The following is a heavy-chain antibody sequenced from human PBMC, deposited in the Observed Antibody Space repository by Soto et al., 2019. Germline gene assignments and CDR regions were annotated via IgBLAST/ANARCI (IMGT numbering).Heavy chain of an antibody. CDR1: GFTFSAHY. Sequence: GGSLRLSCEASGFTFSAHYMSWIRQSPGKGLEWVSYISDTSGTIYYADSVRGRFTISRDNAKNSLSLQMNSLRADDTAVYYCARDRQPSSYIGLDVWGQGTTVTVSS. CDR2: ISDTSGTI. V-gene: IGHV3-11*01. J-gene: IGHJ6*02. D-gene: IGHD4-4*01. CDR3: ARDRQPSSYIGLDV.